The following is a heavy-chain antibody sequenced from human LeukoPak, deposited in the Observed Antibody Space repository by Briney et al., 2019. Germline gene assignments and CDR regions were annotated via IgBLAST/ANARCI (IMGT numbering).Heavy chain of an antibody. CDR2: ISGSGGST. Sequence: GGSLRLSCAASGFTFSSYAMSWVRQAPGKGLEWVSAISGSGGSTYYADSVKGRFTISRDNSKNTLYLQMNSLRAEDTAVYYCSKAYVSSWYDSFDSWAREPWSPSPQ. D-gene: IGHD6-13*01. CDR1: GFTFSSYA. CDR3: SKAYVSSWYDSFDS. V-gene: IGHV3-23*01. J-gene: IGHJ4*02.